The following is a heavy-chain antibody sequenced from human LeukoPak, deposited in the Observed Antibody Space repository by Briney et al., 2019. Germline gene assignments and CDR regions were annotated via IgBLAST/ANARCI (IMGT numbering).Heavy chain of an antibody. CDR1: GYSITSGYY. J-gene: IGHJ3*02. Sequence: PSETLSLTCAVSGYSITSGYYWGWIRQPPGKGLEWVGSIYHSGSTYYNPSLKSRVTISVDTSKNQFSLKLSSVTAADTAVYYCARGWQWLDSDAFDIWGQGTMVTVSS. CDR2: IYHSGST. CDR3: ARGWQWLDSDAFDI. D-gene: IGHD6-19*01. V-gene: IGHV4-38-2*01.